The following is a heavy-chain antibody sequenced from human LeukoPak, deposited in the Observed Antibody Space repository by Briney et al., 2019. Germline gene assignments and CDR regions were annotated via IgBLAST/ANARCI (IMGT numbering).Heavy chain of an antibody. V-gene: IGHV3-15*01. CDR2: IKSKTDGGTT. J-gene: IGHJ4*02. CDR1: GFTFSNAW. D-gene: IGHD1-26*01. Sequence: PGGSLRLPCAASGFTFSNAWMSWVRQAPGKGLEWVGRIKSKTDGGTTDYAAPVKGRFTISRDDSKNTLYLQMNSLKTEDTAVYYCTTALGVGATAPFDYWGQGTLVTVSS. CDR3: TTALGVGATAPFDY.